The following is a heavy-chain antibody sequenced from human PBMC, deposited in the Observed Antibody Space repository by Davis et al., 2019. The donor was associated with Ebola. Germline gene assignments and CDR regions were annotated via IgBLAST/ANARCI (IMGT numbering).Heavy chain of an antibody. CDR1: GFTFSSYG. J-gene: IGHJ4*02. V-gene: IGHV3-30*03. CDR2: ISYDGSNK. CDR3: AREANTAMVYYFDY. D-gene: IGHD5-18*01. Sequence: GGSLRLSCAASGFTFSSYGMHWVRQAPGKGLEWVAVISYDGSNKYYADSVKGRFTISRDNSKNTLYLQMNSLRAEDTAGYYCAREANTAMVYYFDYWGQGTLVTVSS.